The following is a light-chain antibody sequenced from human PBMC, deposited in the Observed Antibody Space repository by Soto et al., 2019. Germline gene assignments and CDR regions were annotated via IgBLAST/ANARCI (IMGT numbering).Light chain of an antibody. V-gene: IGLV2-23*01. J-gene: IGLJ3*02. CDR2: ENN. Sequence: QSALTQPASVSGSPGQSIAISCTGTSSDIGTYNLVSWYQHHPGKAPKAMIYENNKRPAGVSNRFSGSKSGNTASLTISGLQAEDDAAYYSCSYACGSSLVFGGGTKVTVL. CDR3: CSYACGSSLV. CDR1: SSDIGTYNL.